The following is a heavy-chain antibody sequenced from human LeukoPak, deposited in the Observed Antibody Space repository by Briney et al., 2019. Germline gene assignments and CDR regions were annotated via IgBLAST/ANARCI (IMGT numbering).Heavy chain of an antibody. Sequence: SETLSLTCTVSGGSISSYYWSWLRQPPGKGLEWIGFIYYSGITDYNPSLKSRVTISVDTSKNQFSLKLTSVTAADTAVYYCARLRALSYYDSRGDLYYFEYWGQGTLVTVSS. CDR1: GGSISSYY. CDR3: ARLRALSYYDSRGDLYYFEY. CDR2: IYYSGIT. D-gene: IGHD3-22*01. V-gene: IGHV4-59*01. J-gene: IGHJ4*02.